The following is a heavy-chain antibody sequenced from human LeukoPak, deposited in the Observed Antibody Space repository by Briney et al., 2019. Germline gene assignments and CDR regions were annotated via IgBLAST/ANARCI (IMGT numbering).Heavy chain of an antibody. V-gene: IGHV3-66*01. CDR1: GFTVSSNY. CDR3: ARSGYFAEYFQH. Sequence: GGSLRLSCAASGFTVSSNYMSWVRQAPGKGLEWVSVIYSGGSTYYADSVKGRFTISRDNSKNTLYLQMNSLRAEDTAVYYCARSGYFAEYFQHWGQGTLLTVSS. D-gene: IGHD3-22*01. CDR2: IYSGGST. J-gene: IGHJ1*01.